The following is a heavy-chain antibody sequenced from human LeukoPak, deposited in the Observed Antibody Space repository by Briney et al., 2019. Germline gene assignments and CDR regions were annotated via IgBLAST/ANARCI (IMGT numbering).Heavy chain of an antibody. Sequence: SVKVSCKASGGTFSSYAISWVRQAPGQGLEWMGGIIPIFGTANYAQKFQGRVTMTTDTSTSTAYMELRSLRSDDTAVYYCARVRGGSSWSLGSNWFDPWGQETLVTVSS. CDR2: IIPIFGTA. D-gene: IGHD6-13*01. CDR3: ARVRGGSSWSLGSNWFDP. CDR1: GGTFSSYA. V-gene: IGHV1-69*05. J-gene: IGHJ5*02.